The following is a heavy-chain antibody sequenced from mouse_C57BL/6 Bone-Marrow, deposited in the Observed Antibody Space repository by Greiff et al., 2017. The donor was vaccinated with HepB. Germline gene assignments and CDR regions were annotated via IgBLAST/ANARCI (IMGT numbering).Heavy chain of an antibody. J-gene: IGHJ3*01. V-gene: IGHV1-5*01. D-gene: IGHD2-1*01. Sequence: EVQLQQSGTVLARPGASVKMSCKTSGYTFTSYWMHWVKQRPGQGLEWIGAIYPGNSDTSYNQKFKGKAKLTAVTSASTAYMELSSLTTEDSAVYYCARLGVTTFAWFAYWGQGTLVTVSA. CDR2: IYPGNSDT. CDR1: GYTFTSYW. CDR3: ARLGVTTFAWFAY.